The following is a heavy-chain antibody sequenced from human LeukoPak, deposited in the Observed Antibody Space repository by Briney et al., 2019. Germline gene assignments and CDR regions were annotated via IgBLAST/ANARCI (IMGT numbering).Heavy chain of an antibody. D-gene: IGHD6-19*01. CDR2: INPNSGGT. CDR3: ATPSGQWPKLPRTPLDY. Sequence: ASVKVSCKASGYTFTSYYMHWVRQAPGQGLEWMGWINPNSGGTNYAQKFQGRVTMTRDTSISTAYMELSRLRSDDTAVYYCATPSGQWPKLPRTPLDYWGQGTLVTVCS. J-gene: IGHJ4*02. V-gene: IGHV1-2*02. CDR1: GYTFTSYY.